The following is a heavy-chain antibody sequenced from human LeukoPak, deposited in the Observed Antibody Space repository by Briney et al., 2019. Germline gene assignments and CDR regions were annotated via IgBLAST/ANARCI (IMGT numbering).Heavy chain of an antibody. CDR1: GGTFSSYA. V-gene: IGHV1-69*06. CDR2: IIPIFGTA. Sequence: EASVKVSCKASGGTFSSYAISWVRQAPGQGLEWMGGIIPIFGTANYAQKFQGRVTITADKSTSTAYMELSSLRSEDTAVYYCARVFSVTALDPWGQGTLVTVSS. D-gene: IGHD2-21*02. CDR3: ARVFSVTALDP. J-gene: IGHJ5*02.